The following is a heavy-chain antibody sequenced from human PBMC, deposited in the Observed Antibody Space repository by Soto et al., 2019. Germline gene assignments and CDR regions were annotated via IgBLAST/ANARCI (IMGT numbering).Heavy chain of an antibody. Sequence: SVKVSCKASGGTFSSYAISWVRQAPGQGLEWMGGIIPIFGTANYAQKFQGRVTITADESTSTAYMELSSLRSEDTAVYYCASKTDGITGTTGYYYYYGMDVWGQGTTVTVSS. CDR3: ASKTDGITGTTGYYYYYGMDV. J-gene: IGHJ6*02. CDR1: GGTFSSYA. D-gene: IGHD1-20*01. V-gene: IGHV1-69*13. CDR2: IIPIFGTA.